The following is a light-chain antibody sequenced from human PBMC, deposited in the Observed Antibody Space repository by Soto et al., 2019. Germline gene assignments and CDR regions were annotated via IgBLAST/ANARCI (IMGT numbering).Light chain of an antibody. CDR1: QSVSSY. V-gene: IGKV3-11*01. CDR2: DAS. J-gene: IGKJ5*01. Sequence: VLTQSPATLSLSPGERVTLSCRASQSVSSYLAWYQQRPGQAPRLLIYDASNRATGIPARFSGSGSGTDFTLTISSLEPEDFAVYYCQQRTHWPPITFGQGTRLEIK. CDR3: QQRTHWPPIT.